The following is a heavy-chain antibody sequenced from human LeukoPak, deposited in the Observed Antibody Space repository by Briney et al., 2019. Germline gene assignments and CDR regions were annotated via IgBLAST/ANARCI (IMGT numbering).Heavy chain of an antibody. CDR1: GGSISSYY. CDR2: IYYSGST. Sequence: SETLSLTCTVSGGSISSYYWSWIRQPPRKGLEWIGYIYYSGSTNYNPSLKSRVTISVDTSKNQFSLKLSSVTAADTAVYYCARDRRDGYSPWGQGTLVTVSS. CDR3: ARDRRDGYSP. V-gene: IGHV4-59*01. J-gene: IGHJ5*02. D-gene: IGHD5-24*01.